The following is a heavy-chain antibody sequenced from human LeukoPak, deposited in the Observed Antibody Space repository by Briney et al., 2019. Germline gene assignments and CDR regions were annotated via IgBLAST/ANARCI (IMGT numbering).Heavy chain of an antibody. CDR2: IYYSGST. D-gene: IGHD5-24*01. J-gene: IGHJ4*02. CDR3: ARARFVEMAPTYFDY. Sequence: PSETLSLTCAVYGGSFSGYYWSWIRQPPGKGLEWIGYIYYSGSTNYNPSLKSRVTISVDTSKNQFSLKLSSVTAADTAVYYCARARFVEMAPTYFDYWGQGTLVTVSS. CDR1: GGSFSGYY. V-gene: IGHV4-59*01.